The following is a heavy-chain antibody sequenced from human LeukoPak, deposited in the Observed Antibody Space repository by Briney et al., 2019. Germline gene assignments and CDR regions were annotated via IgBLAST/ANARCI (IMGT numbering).Heavy chain of an antibody. Sequence: PGGSLRLSCAASGFTFSSYSVNWVRQAPGKGLEWVSSISSGSGYTYYADSVKGRFTISRDNAKSSLYLQMNSLRAEDTAVYYCARRLSGGLRLGELYDWGQGTLVTVSS. CDR3: ARRLSGGLRLGELYD. V-gene: IGHV3-21*01. CDR1: GFTFSSYS. CDR2: ISSGSGYT. D-gene: IGHD3-16*01. J-gene: IGHJ4*02.